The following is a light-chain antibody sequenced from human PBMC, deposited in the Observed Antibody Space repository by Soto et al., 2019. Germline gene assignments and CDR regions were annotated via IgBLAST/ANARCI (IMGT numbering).Light chain of an antibody. Sequence: EIVMTQSPATLSLSPGERATLSCRASQSVSSNLAWYQQRPGQAPRLLIYGASTRATDIPARFSGSGSGTEFTLTISSLQSEDFAVYYCQQYNNWPPWTFGQGTKVEIQ. CDR1: QSVSSN. CDR2: GAS. V-gene: IGKV3-15*01. CDR3: QQYNNWPPWT. J-gene: IGKJ1*01.